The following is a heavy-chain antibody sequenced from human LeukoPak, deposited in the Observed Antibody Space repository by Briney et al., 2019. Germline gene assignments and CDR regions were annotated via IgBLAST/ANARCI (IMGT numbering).Heavy chain of an antibody. CDR1: GYTLTELS. V-gene: IGHV1-24*01. D-gene: IGHD5-18*01. Sequence: GASVKVSCKVSGYTLTELSMHWVRQAPGKGLEWMGGFDPEDGETIYAQKFQGRVTMTEDTSTDTAYMELSSLRSEDTAVYYCALSARDAAMVKALGWGQGTLVTVSS. J-gene: IGHJ4*02. CDR3: ALSARDAAMVKALG. CDR2: FDPEDGET.